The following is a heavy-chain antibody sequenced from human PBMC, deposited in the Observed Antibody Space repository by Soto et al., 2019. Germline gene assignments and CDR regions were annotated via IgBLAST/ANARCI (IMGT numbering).Heavy chain of an antibody. J-gene: IGHJ5*02. Sequence: SGAEVTKPGASVKVSCQASGYTFTSYGISWVRQAPGQGLEWMGWISAYNGNTNYAQKLQGRVTMTTDTSTSTAYMELRSLRSDDTAVYYCARILAVADNINWFDPWGQGTLVTVSS. CDR3: ARILAVADNINWFDP. D-gene: IGHD6-19*01. V-gene: IGHV1-18*01. CDR1: GYTFTSYG. CDR2: ISAYNGNT.